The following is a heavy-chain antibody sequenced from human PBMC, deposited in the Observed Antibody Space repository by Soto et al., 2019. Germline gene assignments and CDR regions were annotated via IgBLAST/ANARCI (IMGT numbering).Heavy chain of an antibody. CDR3: ARAGVVAATNWFDP. CDR2: IYYSGST. J-gene: IGHJ5*02. CDR1: GGSISSYY. D-gene: IGHD2-15*01. Sequence: PSETLSLICTVSGGSISSYYWSWIRQPPGKGLEWIGYIYYSGSTNYNPSLKSRVTISVDTSKNQFSLKLSSVTAADTAVYYCARAGVVAATNWFDPWGQGTLVTVSS. V-gene: IGHV4-59*01.